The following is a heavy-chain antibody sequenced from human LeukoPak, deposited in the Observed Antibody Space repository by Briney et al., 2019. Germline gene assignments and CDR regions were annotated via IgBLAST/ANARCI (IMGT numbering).Heavy chain of an antibody. CDR3: ARDSPVGATSPLDY. CDR1: GYTFTGYY. J-gene: IGHJ4*02. CDR2: INPNSGGT. V-gene: IGHV1-2*02. Sequence: GASVKVSCKATGYTFTGYYMPWVRQAPGQGLEWMGWINPNSGGTDYAQQFKGRVTMTRDPSLSTAYMELSRLRSDDTAVYYCARDSPVGATSPLDYWGQGTLVTVSA. D-gene: IGHD1-26*01.